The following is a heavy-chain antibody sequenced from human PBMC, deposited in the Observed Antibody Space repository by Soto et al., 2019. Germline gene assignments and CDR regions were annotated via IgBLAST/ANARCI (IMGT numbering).Heavy chain of an antibody. Sequence: GGSLRLSCAASGFYFSSYGIHWVRQAPGKGLEWVAVISYDGSDKYYADSVKGRFTISRDNVKNTLYLQMNSLRVEDTAVYYCAKLNWNDAVYYYGMAVWGQGTTVTVSS. CDR1: GFYFSSYG. J-gene: IGHJ6*02. V-gene: IGHV3-30*18. CDR3: AKLNWNDAVYYYGMAV. D-gene: IGHD1-1*01. CDR2: ISYDGSDK.